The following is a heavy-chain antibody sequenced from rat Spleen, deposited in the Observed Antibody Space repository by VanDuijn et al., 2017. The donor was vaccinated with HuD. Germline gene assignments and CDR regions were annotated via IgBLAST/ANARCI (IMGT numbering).Heavy chain of an antibody. CDR2: IIYDGSRT. Sequence: EVQLVESGGGLLQPGGSLKLSCAASGFTFSNYDMAWVRQAPKKGLEWVATIIYDGSRTYYRDSVKGRFTISRDNEKKTLYLQMDSLRSEDTATYYCASPGWRYPYWGQGVMVTVSS. V-gene: IGHV5S10*01. CDR1: GFTFSNYD. CDR3: ASPGWRYPY. J-gene: IGHJ2*01. D-gene: IGHD1-4*01.